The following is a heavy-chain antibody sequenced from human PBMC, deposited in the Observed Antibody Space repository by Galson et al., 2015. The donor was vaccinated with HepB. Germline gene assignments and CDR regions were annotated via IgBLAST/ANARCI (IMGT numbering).Heavy chain of an antibody. CDR2: IWYDGSNK. CDR3: ARMGRIVATIPYYFDY. J-gene: IGHJ4*02. V-gene: IGHV3-33*08. Sequence: SLRLSCAASGFTFSSYSMNWVRQAPGKGLEWVAVIWYDGSNKYYADSVKGRFTISRDNSKNTLYLQMNSLRAEDTAVYYCARMGRIVATIPYYFDYWGQGTLVTVSS. CDR1: GFTFSSYS. D-gene: IGHD5-12*01.